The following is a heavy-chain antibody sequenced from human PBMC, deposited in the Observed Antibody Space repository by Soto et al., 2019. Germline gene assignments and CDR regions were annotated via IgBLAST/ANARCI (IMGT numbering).Heavy chain of an antibody. CDR3: ARVRQLVYYYYYYMDV. CDR1: GGSFSGYY. Sequence: SETLSLTCAVYGGSFSGYYWSWIRQPPGKGLEWIGEINHSGSTNYNPSLKSRVTISVDTSMNQFSLKLSSVTAADTAVYYCARVRQLVYYYYYYMDVWGKGTTVTVSS. CDR2: INHSGST. D-gene: IGHD6-6*01. V-gene: IGHV4-34*01. J-gene: IGHJ6*03.